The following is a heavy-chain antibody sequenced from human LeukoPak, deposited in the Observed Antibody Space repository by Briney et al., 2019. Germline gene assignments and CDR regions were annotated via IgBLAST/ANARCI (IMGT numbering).Heavy chain of an antibody. Sequence: PGGSLRLSCAASGFTFSSYAMSWVRQAPGKGLEWVSGISGSGGSTHYADSVKGRFTISRDNSKNTLYLQMNSLRAEDTAVYYCAKGSTVTTSWFDPWGQGTLVTVSS. CDR1: GFTFSSYA. D-gene: IGHD4-17*01. V-gene: IGHV3-23*01. CDR3: AKGSTVTTSWFDP. J-gene: IGHJ5*02. CDR2: ISGSGGST.